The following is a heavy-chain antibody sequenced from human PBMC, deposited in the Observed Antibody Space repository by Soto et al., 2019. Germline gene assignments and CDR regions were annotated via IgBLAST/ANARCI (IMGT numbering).Heavy chain of an antibody. CDR2: IIPITGIT. CDR1: GGSFSTYS. V-gene: IGHV1-69*08. CDR3: AREPDGVGFDS. J-gene: IGHJ4*02. D-gene: IGHD2-15*01. Sequence: QVQLVQSGAEVKKPGSSVKVSCKASGGSFSTYSLSWLRQAPGQGPEWMGRIIPITGITNYAQKFEARVTITADKSTSTVFMDFSSLRSEDTAVYYCAREPDGVGFDSWGQGTLVTVSS.